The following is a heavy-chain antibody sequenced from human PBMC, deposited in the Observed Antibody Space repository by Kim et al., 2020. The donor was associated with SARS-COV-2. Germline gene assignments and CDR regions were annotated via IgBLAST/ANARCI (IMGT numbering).Heavy chain of an antibody. V-gene: IGHV4-31*03. D-gene: IGHD2-8*01. CDR3: ARDHCTNGVCLFDY. Sequence: SETLSLTCTVSGGSISSGGYYWSWIRQHPGKGLEWIGYIYYSGSTYYNPSLKSRVTISVDTSKNQFSLKLSSVTAADTAVYYCARDHCTNGVCLFDYWGQGTLVTVSS. CDR2: IYYSGST. J-gene: IGHJ4*02. CDR1: GGSISSGGYY.